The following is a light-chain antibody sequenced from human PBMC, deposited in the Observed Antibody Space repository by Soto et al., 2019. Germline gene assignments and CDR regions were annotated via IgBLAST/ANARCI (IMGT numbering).Light chain of an antibody. CDR1: SSDVGAYNF. Sequence: QSVLTRPASVSGSPGQSITISCTGTSSDVGAYNFVSWHQQHPGKAPKLMIYNVYDRPSGISYRFSGSKSGNTAPLTISGLQGEDEADYYCSAYTVSRTYVFGTGTKVTVL. CDR3: SAYTVSRTYV. CDR2: NVY. V-gene: IGLV2-14*03. J-gene: IGLJ1*01.